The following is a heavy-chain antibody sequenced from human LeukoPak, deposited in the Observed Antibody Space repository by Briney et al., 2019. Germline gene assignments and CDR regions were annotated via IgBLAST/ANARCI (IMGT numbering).Heavy chain of an antibody. CDR2: ISDIGSAL. V-gene: IGHV3-48*02. CDR1: GFTFKKYS. J-gene: IGHJ4*02. Sequence: GGSLRLSCATFGFTFKKYSMNWVRQAPGKGLEWVSYISDIGSALFYADSVKGRFTISRDNAKNSLYLQMNSLRDEDTAVYYCAAYCSTSTCYGVDYWGQGTLVSVSS. CDR3: AAYCSTSTCYGVDY. D-gene: IGHD2-2*01.